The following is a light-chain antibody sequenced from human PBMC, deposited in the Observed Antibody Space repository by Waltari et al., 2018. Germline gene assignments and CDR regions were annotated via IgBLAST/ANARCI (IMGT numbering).Light chain of an antibody. Sequence: DIQMTQSPFSLSASVGDRVTITCRTRQSVSTSLYWYQHKPGNAPKVLLYAASSLQSEVPARFSGSGSGTEFTLTISSLRPDDFATYFCQQSYRTPYTFGQGTKVDMK. CDR3: QQSYRTPYT. CDR1: QSVSTS. CDR2: AAS. V-gene: IGKV1-39*01. J-gene: IGKJ2*01.